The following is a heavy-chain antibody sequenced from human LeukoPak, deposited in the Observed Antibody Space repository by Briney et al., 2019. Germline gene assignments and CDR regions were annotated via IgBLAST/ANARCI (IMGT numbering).Heavy chain of an antibody. V-gene: IGHV4-34*01. J-gene: IGHJ4*02. CDR2: IYHSGST. D-gene: IGHD6-13*01. Sequence: SETLSLTCAVYGGSFSGYYWSWIRQPPGKGLEWIGSIYHSGSTYYNPSLKSRVTISVDTSKNQFSLKLSSVTAADTAVYYCARDSSIAAAPRYYFDYWGQGTLVTVSS. CDR3: ARDSSIAAAPRYYFDY. CDR1: GGSFSGYY.